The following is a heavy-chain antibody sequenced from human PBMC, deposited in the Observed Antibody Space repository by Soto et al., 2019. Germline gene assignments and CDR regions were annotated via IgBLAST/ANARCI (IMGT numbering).Heavy chain of an antibody. V-gene: IGHV3-30-3*01. CDR3: ARGETDFRIPDAIFGYFDY. D-gene: IGHD2-2*02. J-gene: IGHJ4*02. CDR2: ISYDGSNK. CDR1: GFTFSSYA. Sequence: GGSLRLSCAASGFTFSSYAMHWVRQAPGKGLEWVAVISYDGSNKYYADSVKGRFTISRDNSKNTLYLQMNSLRAEDTAVYYCARGETDFRIPDAIFGYFDYCGQVTLVAVSS.